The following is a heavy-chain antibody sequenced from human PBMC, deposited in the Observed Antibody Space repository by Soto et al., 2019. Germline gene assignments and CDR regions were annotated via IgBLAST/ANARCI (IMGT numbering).Heavy chain of an antibody. D-gene: IGHD5-18*01. CDR3: AREGYSYGPGWFDP. J-gene: IGHJ5*02. CDR1: GFTVSSNY. V-gene: IGHV3-66*01. Sequence: HPGGSLRLSCAASGFTVSSNYMSWVRQAPGKGLEWVSVIYSGGSTYYADSVKGRITISRDNSKNTLYIQMNSLRAEDTAVYYCAREGYSYGPGWFDPWGQGTLVTVSS. CDR2: IYSGGST.